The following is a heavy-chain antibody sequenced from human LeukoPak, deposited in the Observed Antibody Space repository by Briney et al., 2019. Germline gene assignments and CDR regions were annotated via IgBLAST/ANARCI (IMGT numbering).Heavy chain of an antibody. J-gene: IGHJ3*02. CDR1: GFTFSSYG. Sequence: GGSLRLSCAASGFTFSSYGMTWVRQAPGKGLEWVSYISSSSSTIYYADSVKGRFTISRDNSKNTLYLQMNSLRAEDTAVYYCARGRLGAFDIWGQGTMVTVSS. CDR2: ISSSSSTI. V-gene: IGHV3-48*01. D-gene: IGHD3-16*01. CDR3: ARGRLGAFDI.